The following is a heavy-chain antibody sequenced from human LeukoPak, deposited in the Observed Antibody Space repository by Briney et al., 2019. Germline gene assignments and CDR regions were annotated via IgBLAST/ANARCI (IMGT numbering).Heavy chain of an antibody. CDR3: ATLGSIVWGRRGNPSSL. J-gene: IGHJ4*02. Sequence: GGSLRLSCAASGFTVTSNYISWIRQAPGKGLEWVSIIYSGGSTYYADSVKGRFTISRLNSKNTLYLQMNSLRVEDTAVYYCATLGSIVWGRRGNPSSLWGQGTLVTVSS. V-gene: IGHV3-53*04. D-gene: IGHD2-21*01. CDR2: IYSGGST. CDR1: GFTVTSNY.